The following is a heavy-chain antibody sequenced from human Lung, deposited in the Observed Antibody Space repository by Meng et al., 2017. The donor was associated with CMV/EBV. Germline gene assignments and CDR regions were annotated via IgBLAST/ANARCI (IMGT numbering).Heavy chain of an antibody. Sequence: RLKESGPGRLKPPGRLSLTSAVSGGAISSSNWWSWVRQPPGKGLEWIGEIYHSGSTNYNPSLKSRVTISVDKSKNQFSLKLSSVTAADTAVYYCARVVTALWGYYFDYWGQGTLVTVSS. CDR2: IYHSGST. D-gene: IGHD2-21*02. CDR1: GGAISSSNW. CDR3: ARVVTALWGYYFDY. J-gene: IGHJ4*02. V-gene: IGHV4-4*03.